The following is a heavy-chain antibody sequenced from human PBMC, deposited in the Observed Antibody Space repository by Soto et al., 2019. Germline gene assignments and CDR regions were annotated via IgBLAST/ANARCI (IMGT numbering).Heavy chain of an antibody. Sequence: QVQLVQSGAEVKKPVASVKVSCKASGYTFTSYDINWVRQATGQGLEWMGWMNLNSGNTGYAQKCQGRVTMTRNTSISTAYMELSSLRSEDTAVYYCATGYCSGGSCYSWLGYYYYYMDVWGKGTTVTVSS. J-gene: IGHJ6*03. CDR1: GYTFTSYD. V-gene: IGHV1-8*01. CDR3: ATGYCSGGSCYSWLGYYYYYMDV. CDR2: MNLNSGNT. D-gene: IGHD2-15*01.